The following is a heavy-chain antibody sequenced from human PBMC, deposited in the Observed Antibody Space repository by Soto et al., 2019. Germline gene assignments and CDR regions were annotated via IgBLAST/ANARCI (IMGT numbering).Heavy chain of an antibody. J-gene: IGHJ6*02. D-gene: IGHD3-10*01. Sequence: ESGGGVVQPGRSLRLSCAASGFTFSNFGMHWVRQAPGKGLEWVAAILYDGSNKYSADSVKGRFTISRDNSKNTLYLQMNSLRVEDTAVYFCAKDPGSRYYYGMDVWGQGTTVTVSS. V-gene: IGHV3-30*18. CDR3: AKDPGSRYYYGMDV. CDR1: GFTFSNFG. CDR2: ILYDGSNK.